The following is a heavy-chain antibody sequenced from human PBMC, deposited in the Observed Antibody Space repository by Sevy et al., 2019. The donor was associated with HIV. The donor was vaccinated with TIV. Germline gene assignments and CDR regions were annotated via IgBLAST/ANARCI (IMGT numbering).Heavy chain of an antibody. J-gene: IGHJ4*02. CDR2: INTNTGNL. V-gene: IGHV7-4-1*02. CDR3: ASFTGGDYVWGSYRGGYYDY. Sequence: ASVKVSCKASGYTFTSYAMNWVRQAPGQGLEWMGWINTNTGNLTYAQGFTGRFVFSLDTSVSTAYLQISSLKAEDTAVYYCASFTGGDYVWGSYRGGYYDYWGQGTLVTVSS. CDR1: GYTFTSYA. D-gene: IGHD3-16*02.